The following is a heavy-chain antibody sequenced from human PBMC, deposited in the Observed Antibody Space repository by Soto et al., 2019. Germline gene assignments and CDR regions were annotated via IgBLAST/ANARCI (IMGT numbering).Heavy chain of an antibody. CDR1: GYSFTSYW. CDR2: IYPGDSDT. V-gene: IGHV5-51*01. J-gene: IGHJ5*02. Sequence: PGESLKISCKGSGYSFTSYWIGWVRQMPGKGLEWMGIIYPGDSDTRYSPSFQGQVTISADKSISTAYLQWSSLKASDTAMYYCARLAVVAAKSSWFDPWGQGTLVTVSS. CDR3: ARLAVVAAKSSWFDP. D-gene: IGHD2-15*01.